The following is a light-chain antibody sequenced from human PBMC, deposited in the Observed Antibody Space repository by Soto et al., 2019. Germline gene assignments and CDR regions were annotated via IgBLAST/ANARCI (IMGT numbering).Light chain of an antibody. CDR1: QNVSRF. CDR2: DTS. CDR3: QQYNNWPRT. Sequence: EIVLTQSPATLSVSPGERATLSCRASQNVSRFLAWYQRRPGQAPRLVIYDTSKRASDTPARFSGSGSGTDFTLTISSLEPEDVAVYYCQQYNNWPRTFGQGTKVDIK. V-gene: IGKV3-11*01. J-gene: IGKJ1*01.